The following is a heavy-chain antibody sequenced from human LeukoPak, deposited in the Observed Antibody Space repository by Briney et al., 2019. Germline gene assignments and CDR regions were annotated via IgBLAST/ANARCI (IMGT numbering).Heavy chain of an antibody. V-gene: IGHV3-49*04. CDR2: IRSKAYGGTT. CDR1: GFTFGDYA. D-gene: IGHD3-3*01. J-gene: IGHJ3*02. CDR3: TRESYDFWSGYYPDDAFDI. Sequence: SGRSLRLSCTASGFTFGDYAMSWVRQAPGKGLEWVGFIRSKAYGGTTEYAASVKGRFTISRDDSKIIAYLQMNSLKTEDTAVYYCTRESYDFWSGYYPDDAFDIWGQGTMVTVSS.